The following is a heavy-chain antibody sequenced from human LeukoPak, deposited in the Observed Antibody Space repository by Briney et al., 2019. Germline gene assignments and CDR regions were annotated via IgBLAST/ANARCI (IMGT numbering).Heavy chain of an antibody. J-gene: IGHJ3*02. D-gene: IGHD6-19*01. Sequence: SQTLSLTCGISGDSVSSNTGAWNWIRQSPSRGLEWLGKTYYRSKWNNDYAVSVKDRITINPDTSKDQFSLQLNSVTPEDTAVYYCARAGAVAGSGAFDIWGQGTMVTVSS. CDR1: GDSVSSNTGA. CDR2: TYYRSKWNN. V-gene: IGHV6-1*01. CDR3: ARAGAVAGSGAFDI.